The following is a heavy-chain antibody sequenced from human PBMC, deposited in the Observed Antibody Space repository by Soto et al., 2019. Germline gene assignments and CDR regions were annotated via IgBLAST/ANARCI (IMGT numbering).Heavy chain of an antibody. D-gene: IGHD3-22*01. J-gene: IGHJ4*02. V-gene: IGHV3-30*18. CDR3: AKALSNYYDTRGYYLGERDTFDY. CDR2: ISYDGSNE. CDR1: GFTFSSYV. Sequence: GGSLRLSCAASGFTFSSYVMHWVRQAPGKGLEWVAVISYDGSNEYSADSVKGRFTISRDNSKNTLYLQMNSLRAEDTAVYYCAKALSNYYDTRGYYLGERDTFDYCGQGTMVTVSS.